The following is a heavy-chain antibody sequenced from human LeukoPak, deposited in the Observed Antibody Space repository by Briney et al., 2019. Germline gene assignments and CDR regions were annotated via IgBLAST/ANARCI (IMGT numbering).Heavy chain of an antibody. Sequence: GESLKISCKGSGYSFTSYWIGWVRQMTGKGLEWMGIIYPGDSDTRYSPSFQGQVTISADKSISTAYLQWSSLKASDTAMYYCARQGGVTDFWSGYYIGYYFDYWGQGTLVTVSS. CDR3: ARQGGVTDFWSGYYIGYYFDY. J-gene: IGHJ4*02. CDR2: IYPGDSDT. V-gene: IGHV5-51*01. D-gene: IGHD3-3*01. CDR1: GYSFTSYW.